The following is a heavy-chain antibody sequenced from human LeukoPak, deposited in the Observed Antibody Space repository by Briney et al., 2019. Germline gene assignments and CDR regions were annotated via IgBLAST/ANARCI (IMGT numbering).Heavy chain of an antibody. CDR3: ARESHTNYYYYYGMDV. J-gene: IGHJ6*02. CDR2: INHSGST. Sequence: PSETLSLTCAVYGGSFSGYYWSWIRQPPGKGLEWIGEINHSGSTNYNPSLKSRVTISVDTSKNQFSLRLSSVTAADTAVYYCARESHTNYYYYYGMDVWGQGTTVTVSS. CDR1: GGSFSGYY. V-gene: IGHV4-34*01. D-gene: IGHD2-2*01.